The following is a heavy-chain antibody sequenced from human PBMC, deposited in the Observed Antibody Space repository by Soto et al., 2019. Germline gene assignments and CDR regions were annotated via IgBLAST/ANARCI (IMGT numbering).Heavy chain of an antibody. J-gene: IGHJ5*02. Sequence: EVQLVESGGGLVQPGGSLRLSCAASGGTFSEYWMKWVRQDPGKGLVWVSRINSDGRSTSDADSVKGRVTICRDNAKNTLYLQMHSLRSEDTAVYFCANSNWFDPLGKGTLVAVSS. CDR3: ANSNWFDP. CDR2: INSDGRST. V-gene: IGHV3-74*01. CDR1: GGTFSEYW.